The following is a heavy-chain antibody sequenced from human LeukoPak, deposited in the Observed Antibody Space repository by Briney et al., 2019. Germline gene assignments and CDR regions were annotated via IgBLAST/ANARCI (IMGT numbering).Heavy chain of an antibody. CDR1: GGTFRSHI. V-gene: IGHV1-69*08. CDR2: ITPVIDSA. CDR3: TRVNLRGSQYNWFDP. J-gene: IGHJ5*02. Sequence: SVKVSCKTSGGTFRSHIFSWVRQAPGQGLEWMGRITPVIDSAKYAQKFQDRITITADTSTGTACLHLSSLTSEDTAIYYCTRVNLRGSQYNWFDPWGQGTLVTVSS. D-gene: IGHD1-26*01.